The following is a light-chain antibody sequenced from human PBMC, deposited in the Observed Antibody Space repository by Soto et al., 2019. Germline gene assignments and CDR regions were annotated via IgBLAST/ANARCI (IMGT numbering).Light chain of an antibody. CDR2: DAS. CDR3: QQYYNLPSRT. CDR1: QDISNY. V-gene: IGKV1-33*01. J-gene: IGKJ2*01. Sequence: DIQMTQSPSSLSASVGDRVTITCQASQDISNYLNWYQQKPGKAPKLLIYDASNLETGVPSRFSGSGSGTDFTFTISSLQPEDIATYYCQQYYNLPSRTFGQGTKLEIK.